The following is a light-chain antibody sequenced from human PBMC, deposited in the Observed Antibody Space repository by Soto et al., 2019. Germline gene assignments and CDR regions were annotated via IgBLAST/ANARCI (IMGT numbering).Light chain of an antibody. CDR3: SSYTSSFYV. J-gene: IGLJ1*01. CDR1: SSDVGGCNY. CDR2: DVS. V-gene: IGLV2-14*01. Sequence: QSALTQPASVSGSPGQWITISCTGTSSDVGGCNYVSWYQQHPGKAPKLMIYDVSNRPSGVSNRFSGSKSGNTASLTISGLQAEDEADYYCSSYTSSFYVFGTGTQLTVL.